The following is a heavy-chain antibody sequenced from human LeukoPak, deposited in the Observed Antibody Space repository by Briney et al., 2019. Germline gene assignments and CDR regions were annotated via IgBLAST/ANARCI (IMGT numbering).Heavy chain of an antibody. CDR3: ATFSRQQLLDDVFDI. J-gene: IGHJ3*02. V-gene: IGHV3-7*01. CDR1: RFTFSNYW. Sequence: HPGGSLRLSCAASRFTFSNYWMSWVRQAPGKGLEWVANIEKDGSDKYYVDSVKGRFTISRDNGEKSLYLQMNSLRAEDTAVYYCATFSRQQLLDDVFDIWGRGTMVTVSS. CDR2: IEKDGSDK. D-gene: IGHD6-13*01.